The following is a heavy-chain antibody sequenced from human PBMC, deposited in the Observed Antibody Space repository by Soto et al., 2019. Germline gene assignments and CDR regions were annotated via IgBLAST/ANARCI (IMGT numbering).Heavy chain of an antibody. CDR3: AKAEGRFLTSYFRHRMDV. D-gene: IGHD3-3*01. CDR2: ISYDGKNE. Sequence: PGGSLRLSCTGSGFSFDTYGMHWVRQSPGEGLEWLAVISYDGKNEYYGDSLKGRFTISRENSKNTLYRQINSLRAEDTVVYYCAKAEGRFLTSYFRHRMDVWGQGTTVTVSS. J-gene: IGHJ6*02. CDR1: GFSFDTYG. V-gene: IGHV3-30*18.